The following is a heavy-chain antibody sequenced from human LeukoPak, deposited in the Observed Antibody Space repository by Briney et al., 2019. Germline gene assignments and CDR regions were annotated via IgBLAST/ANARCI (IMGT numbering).Heavy chain of an antibody. D-gene: IGHD3-10*01. J-gene: IGHJ3*02. CDR3: TKRGYGSGSYYGRADTFDI. Sequence: ASVTVSCKVSGYTLTELSMHWVRQAPGKGLEWLGGFDPEDGETIYAQKFQGRVTMTEDTATDTAYMELSSLRSEDTAVYYCTKRGYGSGSYYGRADTFDIWGHGTMVTVSS. CDR1: GYTLTELS. CDR2: FDPEDGET. V-gene: IGHV1-24*01.